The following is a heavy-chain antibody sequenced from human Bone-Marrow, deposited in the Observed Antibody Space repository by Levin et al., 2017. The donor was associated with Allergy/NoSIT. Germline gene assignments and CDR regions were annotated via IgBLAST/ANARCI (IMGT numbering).Heavy chain of an antibody. V-gene: IGHV1-18*01. D-gene: IGHD3-3*01. CDR1: GYTFTNYG. J-gene: IGHJ6*03. CDR2: ISPDNGNT. Sequence: GESLKISCKASGYTFTNYGINWMRQAPGQGLEWMGWISPDNGNTNYAQNFQGRVTMTTDTSTNTAYMELRSLRSDDTAVYYCARVFGYYYYYLDVWGKGTTVAVSS. CDR3: ARVFGYYYYYLDV.